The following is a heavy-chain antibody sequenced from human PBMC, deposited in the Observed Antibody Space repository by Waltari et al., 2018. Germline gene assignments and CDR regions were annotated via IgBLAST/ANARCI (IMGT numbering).Heavy chain of an antibody. V-gene: IGHV1-24*01. D-gene: IGHD2-15*01. J-gene: IGHJ6*03. Sequence: QVPVVQSGPEVKNPGASLKVSCKVPGYTLAGFSIYGVRRPPGKGLEWMGRLKPKDRQVQHPQKFQGGVTMTEDSSTDTAYMELSSLRPEDTALYYCHLTGRNIVVMAGTSPSFHSYIDVWGRGTTVTVSS. CDR2: LKPKDRQV. CDR1: GYTLAGFS. CDR3: HLTGRNIVVMAGTSPSFHSYIDV.